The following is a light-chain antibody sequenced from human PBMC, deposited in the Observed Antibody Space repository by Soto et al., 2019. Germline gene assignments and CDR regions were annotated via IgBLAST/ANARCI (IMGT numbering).Light chain of an antibody. J-gene: IGKJ3*01. CDR2: DAA. CDR3: QQRSNWPIFT. Sequence: EIVLTQSPGTLSLFPGERATLSCRASQSVSDFLACYQQKPGQAPRLLIYDAAKRAPGIPARFSGSGSGTAFTLTISSIEPEDSAVYYCQQRSNWPIFTFGPGTKV. CDR1: QSVSDF. V-gene: IGKV3-11*01.